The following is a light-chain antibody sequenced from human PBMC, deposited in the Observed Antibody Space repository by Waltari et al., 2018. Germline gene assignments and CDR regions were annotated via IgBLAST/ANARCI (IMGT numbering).Light chain of an antibody. CDR1: SSDVGDY. CDR2: EVT. Sequence: QSALTQPPSASGSPGQSVTISCTGTSSDVGDYVSWYQHHPGKAPKLMISEVTKRPSGVPDRFSGSKSGNTASLTVSGLQAEDEADYYCSSYAGSNNLVFGGGTKLTVL. J-gene: IGLJ2*01. CDR3: SSYAGSNNLV. V-gene: IGLV2-8*01.